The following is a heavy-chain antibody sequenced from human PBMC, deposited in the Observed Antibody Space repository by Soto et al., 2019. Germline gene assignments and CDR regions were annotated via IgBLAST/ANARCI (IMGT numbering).Heavy chain of an antibody. V-gene: IGHV3-23*01. Sequence: RRLSCAASGFTFSSYAMSWVRQAPGKGLEWVSAISGSGGSTYYADSVKGRFTISRDNSKNTLYLQMNSLRAEDTAVYYCAKALGGYIYFDYWGQGTLVTVSS. CDR1: GFTFSSYA. CDR2: ISGSGGST. J-gene: IGHJ4*02. D-gene: IGHD5-12*01. CDR3: AKALGGYIYFDY.